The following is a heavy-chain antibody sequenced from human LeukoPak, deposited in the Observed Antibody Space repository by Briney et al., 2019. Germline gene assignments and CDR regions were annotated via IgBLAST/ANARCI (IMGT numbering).Heavy chain of an antibody. CDR2: ISSTSNYI. Sequence: SGGSLRLSCAASGFTFSSYAMSWVRQAPGKGLEWVSSISSTSNYIYYADSVKGRFTISRDNAKNSLYLQMNSLRAEDTAVYYCARDHPPSSYYDSSGHRDYFDSWGQGTLVTVSS. CDR3: ARDHPPSSYYDSSGHRDYFDS. CDR1: GFTFSSYA. D-gene: IGHD3-22*01. J-gene: IGHJ4*02. V-gene: IGHV3-21*01.